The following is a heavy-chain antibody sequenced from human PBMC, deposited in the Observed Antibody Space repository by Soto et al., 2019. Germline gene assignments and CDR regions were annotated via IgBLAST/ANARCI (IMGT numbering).Heavy chain of an antibody. CDR2: IIPIFGTA. CDR1: GGTFSSYA. CDR3: ARGYCSGGSCWSYYYGMDV. Sequence: SVKVSCKASGGTFSSYAISWVRQAPGQGLEWMGGIIPIFGTANYAQKFQGRVTITADESTSTAYMELSSLRSEDTAVYYCARGYCSGGSCWSYYYGMDVWGQGTTVTVSS. J-gene: IGHJ6*02. V-gene: IGHV1-69*13. D-gene: IGHD2-15*01.